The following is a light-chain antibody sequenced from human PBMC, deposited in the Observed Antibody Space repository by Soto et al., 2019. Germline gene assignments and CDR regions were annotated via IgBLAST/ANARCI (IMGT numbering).Light chain of an antibody. CDR3: QQYYSRES. V-gene: IGKV1-5*03. CDR2: KTS. J-gene: IGKJ1*01. Sequence: DIQMTQSPSIVSASVGDTVTLTCRASQAVNPWLAWHQQKPGKVPRVLIYKTSDLENGVPSRFSGSGSGTEFTLTISNLQPDDFATYYCQQYYSRESFGQGTKA. CDR1: QAVNPW.